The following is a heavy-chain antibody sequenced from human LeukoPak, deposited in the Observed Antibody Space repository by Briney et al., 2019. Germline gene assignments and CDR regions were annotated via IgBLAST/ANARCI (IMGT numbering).Heavy chain of an antibody. V-gene: IGHV3-48*01. CDR1: GFTLSRDS. D-gene: IGHD2-8*01. CDR2: ISYDSAIK. J-gene: IGHJ3*02. Sequence: GGSLRLSCAASGFTLSRDSMNWVRQAPGKGLEWISYISYDSAIKYYADSVRGRFTISRDNAKNSLYLQMHSLRAEDTALYYCAREAPSSNRAFDIWGQGTIVTVSS. CDR3: AREAPSSNRAFDI.